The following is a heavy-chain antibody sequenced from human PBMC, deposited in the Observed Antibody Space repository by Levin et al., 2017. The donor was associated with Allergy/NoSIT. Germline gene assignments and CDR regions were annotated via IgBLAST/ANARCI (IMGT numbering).Heavy chain of an antibody. J-gene: IGHJ5*02. CDR1: GGSVSSGSYY. Sequence: SETLSLTCTVSGGSVSSGSYYWSWIRQPPGKGLEWIGYIYYSGSTNYNPSLKSRVTISVDTSKNQFSLKLSSVTAADTAVYYCARGRYYGSGSYFWFDPWGQGTLVTVSS. D-gene: IGHD3-10*01. V-gene: IGHV4-61*01. CDR2: IYYSGST. CDR3: ARGRYYGSGSYFWFDP.